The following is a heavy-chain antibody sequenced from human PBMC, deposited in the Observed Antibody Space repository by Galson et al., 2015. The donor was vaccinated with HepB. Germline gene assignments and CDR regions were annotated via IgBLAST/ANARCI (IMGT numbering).Heavy chain of an antibody. CDR1: AFTFSRYP. CDR2: ISYDGSSK. D-gene: IGHD6-19*01. Sequence: SLRLSCAASAFTFSRYPMHWVRQAPGKGLEWVAVISYDGSSKYYADSVKGRFTISRDNSKNTLYLQMSSLRADDTAVYYCARGPSFSSPYFQHWGQGTLVTVSS. CDR3: ARGPSFSSPYFQH. V-gene: IGHV3-30-3*01. J-gene: IGHJ1*01.